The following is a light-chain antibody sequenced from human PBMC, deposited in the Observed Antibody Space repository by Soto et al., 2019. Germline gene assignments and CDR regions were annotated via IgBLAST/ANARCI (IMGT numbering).Light chain of an antibody. J-gene: IGLJ1*01. CDR3: AAWDDSLNGHYV. CDR1: SSNIGSNT. CDR2: SNN. Sequence: QSVLTQPPSASGTPGQRVTISCCESSSNIGSNTVNWYQQLPGTAPKLLIYSNNQRPSGVPDRFSGSKSGTSASLAISGLQSEYEADYYCAAWDDSLNGHYVFGTGTKVTVL. V-gene: IGLV1-44*01.